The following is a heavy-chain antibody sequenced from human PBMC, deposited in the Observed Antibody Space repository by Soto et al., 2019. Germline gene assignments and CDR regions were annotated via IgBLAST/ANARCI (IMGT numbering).Heavy chain of an antibody. CDR3: ARKDKSGYFNWFDP. D-gene: IGHD3-22*01. CDR1: GYRFTSYW. CDR2: IFPSDSDT. J-gene: IGHJ5*02. V-gene: IGHV5-51*01. Sequence: GESLKISCRTSGYRFTSYWIAWVRQMPGKGLEWMGIIFPSDSDTRYSPSFQGQVTISADRSTSTVFLQWASLKASDTAVYFCARKDKSGYFNWFDPWGQGTLVTSPQ.